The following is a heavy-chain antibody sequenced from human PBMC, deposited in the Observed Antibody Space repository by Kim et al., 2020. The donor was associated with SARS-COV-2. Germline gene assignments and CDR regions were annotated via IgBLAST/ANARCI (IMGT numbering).Heavy chain of an antibody. CDR3: ARVPAAGTGRSGLDGFDY. CDR1: GGSFSGYY. CDR2: IYHSGST. V-gene: IGHV4-34*01. Sequence: SETLSLTCAVYGGSFSGYYWSWIRQPPGKGLEWIGEIYHSGSTNYNPSLKSRVTISVDTSKNQFHLNLSSVTAADTAVYYCARVPAAGTGRSGLDGFDYWGQGTLVTVSS. J-gene: IGHJ4*02. D-gene: IGHD5-12*01.